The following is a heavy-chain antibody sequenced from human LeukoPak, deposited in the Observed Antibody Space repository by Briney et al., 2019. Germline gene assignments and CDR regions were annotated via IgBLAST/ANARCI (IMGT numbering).Heavy chain of an antibody. D-gene: IGHD6-19*01. CDR2: INSVGSST. CDR3: ARERTSGWDAFDF. V-gene: IGHV3-74*01. CDR1: GFTFSGYW. J-gene: IGHJ4*02. Sequence: QTGGSLRLSCAASGFTFSGYWMHWVRQAPGKGLVWVSRINSVGSSTSYADSVKGRFTISRDNAKNTLYLQMNSLRAEDTAVYYCARERTSGWDAFDFWGQGTLVTVSS.